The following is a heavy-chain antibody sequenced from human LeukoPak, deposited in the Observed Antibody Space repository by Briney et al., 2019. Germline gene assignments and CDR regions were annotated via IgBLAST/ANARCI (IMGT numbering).Heavy chain of an antibody. CDR1: GFTFSSYA. CDR2: ISDSGNT. V-gene: IGHV3-23*01. Sequence: GRSLRLSCAASGFTFSSYAMSWVRQAPGKGLEWVSDISDSGNTYHADSVKGRFTISRDSSKNTLFLQMNRLRPEDAAVYYCAKAPVTTCRGAYCYPFDYWGQGTLVTVSS. CDR3: AKAPVTTCRGAYCYPFDY. J-gene: IGHJ4*02. D-gene: IGHD2-21*01.